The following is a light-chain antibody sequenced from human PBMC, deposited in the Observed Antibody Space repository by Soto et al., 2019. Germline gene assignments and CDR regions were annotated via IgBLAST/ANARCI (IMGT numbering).Light chain of an antibody. CDR2: GAS. J-gene: IGKJ1*01. V-gene: IGKV3-20*01. Sequence: EIVLTQSPGTLSLSPGERATLSCRASQSVSSNYLAWYQQKPGQAPRLLIYGASSTATGIPDRFTGSGSGTDFPLTISRLEPEDFAVYYCQYYGDSPRRFGQGTKVEIK. CDR1: QSVSSNY. CDR3: QYYGDSPRR.